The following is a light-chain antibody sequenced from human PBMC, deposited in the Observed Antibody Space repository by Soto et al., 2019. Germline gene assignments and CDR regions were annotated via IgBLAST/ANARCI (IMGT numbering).Light chain of an antibody. V-gene: IGKV1-5*03. CDR3: QQYNNYPST. Sequence: DIQMTQSPSTLSASVGDRVTITCRASQSISSYLAWYQQKPGKAPKLLIYKASTLESGVPSRFSGSWSGTEFTLTISSLQPDDSATYYCQQYNNYPSTFGGGTKVEIK. CDR2: KAS. CDR1: QSISSY. J-gene: IGKJ4*01.